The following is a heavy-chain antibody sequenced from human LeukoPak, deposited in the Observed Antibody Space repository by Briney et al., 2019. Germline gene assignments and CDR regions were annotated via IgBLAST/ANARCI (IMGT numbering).Heavy chain of an antibody. CDR3: ARIKAIANWFDP. D-gene: IGHD3-22*01. CDR1: GGSISSYY. Sequence: SETLSLTCTVSGGSISSYYWSWIRQPPGKGLEWIGYIYYSGSTNYNPSLKGRVTISVDTSKNQFSLKLSSVTAADTAVYYCARIKAIANWFDPWGQGTLVTVSS. J-gene: IGHJ5*02. CDR2: IYYSGST. V-gene: IGHV4-59*01.